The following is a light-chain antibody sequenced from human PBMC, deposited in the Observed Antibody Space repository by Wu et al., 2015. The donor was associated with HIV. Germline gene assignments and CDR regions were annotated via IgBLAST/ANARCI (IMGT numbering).Light chain of an antibody. Sequence: EVLMTQSPATLSVSPGERATLSCRARQSISSNLAWYQQKPGQAPRLLIYGASTRATGIPARFSGSGSGTEFTLTISSLQSEDFAVYYCQQYDDWPPTTFGQGTEVDIK. J-gene: IGKJ1*01. CDR3: QQYDDWPPTT. V-gene: IGKV3-15*01. CDR2: GAS. CDR1: QSISSN.